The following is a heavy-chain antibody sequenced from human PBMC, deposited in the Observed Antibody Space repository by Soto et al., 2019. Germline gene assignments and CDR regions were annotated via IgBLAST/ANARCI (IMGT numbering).Heavy chain of an antibody. V-gene: IGHV4-30-4*08. D-gene: IGHD3-10*01. J-gene: IGHJ4*02. Sequence: PSETLSLTCTVSGGSISSGGYYWNWIRQHPGKGLEWIGYIYYSGSTYYNPSLKSRVTISVDTSKNQFSLKLSSVTAADTAVYYCARVGGFGATTIDYWGQGTLVTVSS. CDR1: GGSISSGGYY. CDR2: IYYSGST. CDR3: ARVGGFGATTIDY.